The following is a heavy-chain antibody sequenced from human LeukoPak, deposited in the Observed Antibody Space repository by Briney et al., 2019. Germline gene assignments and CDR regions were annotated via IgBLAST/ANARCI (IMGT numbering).Heavy chain of an antibody. CDR2: IYHSGST. V-gene: IGHV4-59*12. CDR3: ARDTVTFDP. D-gene: IGHD4-17*01. CDR1: GSSMNNYY. Sequence: KPSETLSLTCSVSGSSMNNYYWSWIRQPPGKGLEWIGYIYHSGSTTYNPSVKSRVIISVDTSKNQFSLRLSSVTAADTAVYYCARDTVTFDPWGQGTLVTVSS. J-gene: IGHJ5*02.